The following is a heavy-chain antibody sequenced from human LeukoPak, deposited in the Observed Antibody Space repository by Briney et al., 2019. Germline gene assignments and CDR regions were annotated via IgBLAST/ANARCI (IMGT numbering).Heavy chain of an antibody. J-gene: IGHJ5*02. CDR3: AREGSNYELDP. V-gene: IGHV3-48*01. D-gene: IGHD4-11*01. CDR1: GFTFSSYS. Sequence: GGSLRLSCAASGFTFSSYSMNWVRQAPGKGLEWVSYISSSSSTIYYADSVKGRVTISRDNAKNSLYLQMNSLRAEDTAVYYCAREGSNYELDPWGQGTLVTVSS. CDR2: ISSSSSTI.